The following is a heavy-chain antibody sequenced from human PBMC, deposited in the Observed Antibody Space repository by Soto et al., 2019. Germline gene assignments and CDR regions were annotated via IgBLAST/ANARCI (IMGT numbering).Heavy chain of an antibody. CDR1: GGSISSYY. Sequence: SETLSLTCTVSGGSISSYYWSWIRQPPGKGLEWIGYIYYSGSTNYNPSLKSRVTISVDTSKNQFSLKLSSVTAADTAVYYCARDRDGSYPADFDIWGQGTMVTVSS. J-gene: IGHJ3*02. CDR2: IYYSGST. V-gene: IGHV4-59*01. CDR3: ARDRDGSYPADFDI. D-gene: IGHD1-26*01.